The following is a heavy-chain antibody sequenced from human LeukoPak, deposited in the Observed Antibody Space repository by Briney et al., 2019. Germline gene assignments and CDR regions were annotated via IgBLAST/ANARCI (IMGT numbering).Heavy chain of an antibody. CDR1: GGTFSSYA. Sequence: SVKVSCKASGGTFSSYAISWVRQAPGQGLEWMGRIIPILGIANYAQKFQGRVTITADKSTSTAYMELSSLRSEDTAVYYCARGHTAAAAGNWFDPWGQGTLVTVSS. CDR2: IIPILGIA. V-gene: IGHV1-69*04. CDR3: ARGHTAAAAGNWFDP. J-gene: IGHJ5*02. D-gene: IGHD6-13*01.